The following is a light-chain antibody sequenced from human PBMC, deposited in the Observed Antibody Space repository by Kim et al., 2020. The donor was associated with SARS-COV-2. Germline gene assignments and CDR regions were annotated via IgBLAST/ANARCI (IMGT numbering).Light chain of an antibody. J-gene: IGLJ2*01. V-gene: IGLV3-19*01. CDR2: ANN. Sequence: SSELTQDPAVSVALGQTVRITCQGDSLRNFYASWYQQKPGQAPVLVIYANNNRPSGIPDRFSGSGSGNTASLTITGAQAEDEADYYCNSRDNSVNYVLFGGGTQLTVL. CDR3: NSRDNSVNYVL. CDR1: SLRNFY.